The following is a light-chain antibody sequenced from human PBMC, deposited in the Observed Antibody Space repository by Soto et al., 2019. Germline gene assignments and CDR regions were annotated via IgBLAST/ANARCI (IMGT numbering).Light chain of an antibody. CDR3: QQHGQWPIT. Sequence: EIVITQSPATLDVSPGERATLSCRASQSVNSNYLAWYQQKPGQAPRLLIYGISKRATDIPDRFSGSGSGTEFTLTISSLQPEDFATYYCQQHGQWPITFGQGTRLRL. CDR1: QSVNSN. J-gene: IGKJ5*01. V-gene: IGKV3D-15*01. CDR2: GIS.